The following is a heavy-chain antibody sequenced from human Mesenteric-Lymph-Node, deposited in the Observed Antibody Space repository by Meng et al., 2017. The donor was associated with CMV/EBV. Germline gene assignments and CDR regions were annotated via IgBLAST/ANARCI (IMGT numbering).Heavy chain of an antibody. J-gene: IGHJ3*02. V-gene: IGHV4-39*01. CDR3: ARRGGSTDAFDI. CDR1: GGSISSSSYY. CDR2: IYYSGST. D-gene: IGHD3-16*01. Sequence: SETLSLTCTVSGGSISSSSYYWGWIRQPPGKGLEWIGSIYYSGSTYYNPSLKSRVTISVDTSTNQFSLKLSSVTAADTAVYYCARRGGSTDAFDIWGQGTMVTVSS.